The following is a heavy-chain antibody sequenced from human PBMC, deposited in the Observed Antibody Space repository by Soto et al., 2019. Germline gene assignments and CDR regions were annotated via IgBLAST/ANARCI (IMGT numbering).Heavy chain of an antibody. V-gene: IGHV1-2*02. CDR1: GYTFTGYY. D-gene: IGHD2-21*02. CDR2: INPNSGGT. CDR3: ARSPGGVVTAMYYFDY. Sequence: QVQLVQSGAEVKKPGASVKVSCKASGYTFTGYYMHWVRQAPGQGLEWMGWINPNSGGTNYAQKLQGGVTMTRDTSISTAYMELSRLRSDATAVYYCARSPGGVVTAMYYFDYWGQGTLVTVSS. J-gene: IGHJ4*02.